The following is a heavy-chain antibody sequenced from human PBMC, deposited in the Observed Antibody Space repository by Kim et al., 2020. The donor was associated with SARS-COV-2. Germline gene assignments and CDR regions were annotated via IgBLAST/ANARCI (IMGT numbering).Heavy chain of an antibody. D-gene: IGHD3-16*02. CDR3: ARQGDDYVWGSYRYVFDY. V-gene: IGHV4-39*01. Sequence: SETLSLTCTVSGGSISSSSYYWGWIRQPPGKGLEWIGSIYYSGSTYYNPSLKSRVTISVDTSKNQFSLKLSSVTAADTAVYYCARQGDDYVWGSYRYVFDYWGQGTLVTVSS. CDR1: GGSISSSSYY. CDR2: IYYSGST. J-gene: IGHJ4*02.